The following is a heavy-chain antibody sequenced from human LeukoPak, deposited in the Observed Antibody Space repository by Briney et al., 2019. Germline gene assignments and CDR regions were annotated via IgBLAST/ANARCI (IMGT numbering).Heavy chain of an antibody. V-gene: IGHV3-21*01. CDR3: ARDRPYGSGRAGDFDL. Sequence: GGSLRLSCAASGFTFSSYSMNWVRQAPGKGLEWVSSISSSSSYIYYADSVKGRFTISRDNAKNSLYLQMNSLRAEDTAVYYCARDRPYGSGRAGDFDLWGRGTLVTVSS. J-gene: IGHJ2*01. CDR2: ISSSSSYI. CDR1: GFTFSSYS. D-gene: IGHD3-10*01.